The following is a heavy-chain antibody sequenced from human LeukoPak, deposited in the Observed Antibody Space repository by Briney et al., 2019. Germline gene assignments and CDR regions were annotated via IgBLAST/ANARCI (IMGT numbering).Heavy chain of an antibody. V-gene: IGHV4-59*01. CDR3: ARLSYCSSTSCKYSWFDP. D-gene: IGHD2-2*01. CDR2: IYYNGRT. Sequence: SETLSLTCSVSGASISSSYWSWIRQPPGEGLQWIGNIYYNGRTNYNPSLKSRVTISVDTSKNQFSLKLSSVTAADTAVYYCARLSYCSSTSCKYSWFDPWGQGTLVTVSS. CDR1: GASISSSY. J-gene: IGHJ5*02.